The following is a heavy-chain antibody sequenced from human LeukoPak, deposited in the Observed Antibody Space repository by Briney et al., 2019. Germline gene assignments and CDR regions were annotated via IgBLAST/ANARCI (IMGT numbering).Heavy chain of an antibody. J-gene: IGHJ6*02. Sequence: ASVKVSCKASGYTFTSYDIIWVRQATGQGLEWMGWMNPTSGDTEYAQKFQGRITMTMSTSISTAYMELTSLRSEDTAVYYCARGHNYYGMDVWGQGTTVTVTS. CDR2: MNPTSGDT. V-gene: IGHV1-8*01. CDR3: ARGHNYYGMDV. CDR1: GYTFTSYD.